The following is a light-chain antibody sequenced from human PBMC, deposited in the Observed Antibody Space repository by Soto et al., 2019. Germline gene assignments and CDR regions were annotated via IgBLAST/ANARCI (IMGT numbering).Light chain of an antibody. CDR2: AAS. CDR1: QSVSTY. J-gene: IGKJ5*01. Sequence: DMQMTQFPSSLSTSVGDRVTITCRTSQSVSTYLNWYQQKPGKAPKLLIYAASSLQSGVPSRFSGSGSGTDLTLTISRLEPEDFAVYYCQQYGYSPITFGQGTRLEI. V-gene: IGKV1-39*01. CDR3: QQYGYSPIT.